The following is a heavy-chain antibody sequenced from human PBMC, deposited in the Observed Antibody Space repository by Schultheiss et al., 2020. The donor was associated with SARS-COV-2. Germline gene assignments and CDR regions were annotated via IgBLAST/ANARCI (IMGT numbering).Heavy chain of an antibody. CDR2: ISSSSSYI. D-gene: IGHD5-18*01. Sequence: GGSLRLSCAASGFTFSSYSMNWVRQAPGKGLEWVSSISSSSSYIYYADSVKGRFTISRDNAKNSLYLQMNSLRSEDTAVYYCASSKELWSAEYFQHWGQGTLVTVSS. V-gene: IGHV3-21*04. CDR3: ASSKELWSAEYFQH. J-gene: IGHJ1*01. CDR1: GFTFSSYS.